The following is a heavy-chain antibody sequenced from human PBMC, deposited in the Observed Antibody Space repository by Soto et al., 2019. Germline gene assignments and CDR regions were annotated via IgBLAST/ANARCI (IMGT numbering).Heavy chain of an antibody. D-gene: IGHD2-15*01. Sequence: GGSLRLSWAASGFTFSSYAMHWVRQATGKGLEWVAVISYDGSNKYYADSVKGRFTISRDNSKNTLYLQMNSLRAEDTAVYYCARVPSSSGRAHFDYWGQGTLVTVSS. CDR2: ISYDGSNK. CDR3: ARVPSSSGRAHFDY. CDR1: GFTFSSYA. J-gene: IGHJ4*02. V-gene: IGHV3-30-3*01.